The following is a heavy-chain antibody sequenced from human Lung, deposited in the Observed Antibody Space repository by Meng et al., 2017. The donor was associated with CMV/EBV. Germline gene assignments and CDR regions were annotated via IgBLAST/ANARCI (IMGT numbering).Heavy chain of an antibody. J-gene: IGHJ3*02. Sequence: SVKVSCKASGYTFTSYDINWVRQAPGQGLEWMGGIIPILGTVNYAQNFQDRVTITADESTVTAYMELSSLRSEDTAVYYCARGTAIVQYISSGLDIWGQGXMVTVSS. D-gene: IGHD2-15*01. CDR1: GYTFTSYD. CDR3: ARGTAIVQYISSGLDI. CDR2: IIPILGTV. V-gene: IGHV1-69*13.